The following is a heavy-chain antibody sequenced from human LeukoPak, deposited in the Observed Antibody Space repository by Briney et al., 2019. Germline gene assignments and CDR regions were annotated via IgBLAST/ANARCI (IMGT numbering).Heavy chain of an antibody. D-gene: IGHD6-6*01. CDR3: ARDCVGDSSSSAAFDI. J-gene: IGHJ3*02. CDR2: ISYDGSNK. Sequence: GGSLRLSCAASGFTFSSYGMHWVRQAPGKGLEWVAVISYDGSNKYYADSVKGRFTISRDNSKNTLYLQMNSLRAEDTAVYYCARDCVGDSSSSAAFDIWGQGTMVTVSS. V-gene: IGHV3-30*03. CDR1: GFTFSSYG.